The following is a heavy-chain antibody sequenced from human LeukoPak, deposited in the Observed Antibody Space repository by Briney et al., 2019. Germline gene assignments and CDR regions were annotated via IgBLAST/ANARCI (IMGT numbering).Heavy chain of an antibody. Sequence: NTSETLSLTCAVDGGSFSGYYWSWIRQPPGKGLEWIGESNHSGSTNYNPSLKSEVTISVDTSKNQFSLKLSSVTAADTAVYYCARGVIVVVPAARVHNWFDPWGQGTLVTVSS. D-gene: IGHD2-2*01. CDR1: GGSFSGYY. CDR3: ARGVIVVVPAARVHNWFDP. CDR2: SNHSGST. J-gene: IGHJ5*02. V-gene: IGHV4-34*01.